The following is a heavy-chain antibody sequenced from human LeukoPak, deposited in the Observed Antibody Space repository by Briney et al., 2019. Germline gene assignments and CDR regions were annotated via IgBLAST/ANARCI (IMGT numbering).Heavy chain of an antibody. CDR1: GFTFSSYW. V-gene: IGHV3-7*01. J-gene: IGHJ6*02. Sequence: GGSLRLSCEVSGFTFSSYWMSCVRQAPGKGREWVANIKQDGSEIYYVDSVKGRLTISRDNAKNSLYLQMNSLRAEDTAVYYCARLVRGVGGLDVWGQGTTLTVSS. CDR3: ARLVRGVGGLDV. CDR2: IKQDGSEI. D-gene: IGHD3-10*01.